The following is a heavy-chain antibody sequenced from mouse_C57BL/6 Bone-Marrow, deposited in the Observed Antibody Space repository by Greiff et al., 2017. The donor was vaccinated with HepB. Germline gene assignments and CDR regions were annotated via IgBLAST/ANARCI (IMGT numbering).Heavy chain of an antibody. Sequence: EVQLVESGGGLVKPGGSLKLSCAASGFTFSSYTMSWVRQTPEKRLEWVATISGGGGNTYYPDSVKGRFTISRDNAKNTLYLQMSSLRSEDTALYYCARHGYYYGSGGFAYWGRGTLVTVSA. V-gene: IGHV5-9*01. CDR1: GFTFSSYT. CDR3: ARHGYYYGSGGFAY. D-gene: IGHD1-1*01. CDR2: ISGGGGNT. J-gene: IGHJ3*01.